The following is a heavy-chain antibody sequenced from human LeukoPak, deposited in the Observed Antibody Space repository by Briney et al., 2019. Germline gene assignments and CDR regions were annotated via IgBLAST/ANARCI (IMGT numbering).Heavy chain of an antibody. D-gene: IGHD3-10*01. Sequence: GGSLRLSCAASGFTFDDYAMHWVRQAPGKGLEWVSGISWNSGSIGYADSVKGRFTISRDNAKNSLYLQMNSLRAEDTALYYCAKDLDGSATWGQGTLVTVSS. V-gene: IGHV3-9*01. CDR3: AKDLDGSAT. J-gene: IGHJ5*02. CDR2: ISWNSGSI. CDR1: GFTFDDYA.